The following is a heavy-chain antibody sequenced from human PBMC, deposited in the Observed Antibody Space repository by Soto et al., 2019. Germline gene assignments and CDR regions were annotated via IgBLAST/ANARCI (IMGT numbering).Heavy chain of an antibody. Sequence: ASVKVSCKASGYTFTSYGISWVRQAPGQGLEWMGWISAYNGNTNYAQKLQGRVTMTTDTSTSTAYMELRSLRSDDTAVYYCARDLGSIEDLSGIVVVVAATPYYYYGMDVWGQGTTVTVSS. J-gene: IGHJ6*02. CDR2: ISAYNGNT. D-gene: IGHD2-15*01. CDR1: GYTFTSYG. V-gene: IGHV1-18*04. CDR3: ARDLGSIEDLSGIVVVVAATPYYYYGMDV.